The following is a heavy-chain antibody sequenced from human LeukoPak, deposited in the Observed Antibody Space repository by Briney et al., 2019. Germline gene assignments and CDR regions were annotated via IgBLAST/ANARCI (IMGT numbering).Heavy chain of an antibody. V-gene: IGHV4-39*07. CDR3: ARGGVRGVMNY. J-gene: IGHJ4*02. CDR2: IYYSGST. D-gene: IGHD3-10*01. Sequence: RTSETLSLTCTVSGGSISSSSYYWGWIRQPPGKGLEWIGSIYYSGSTNYNPSLKSRVTISVDTSKNQFSLKLSSVTAADTAVYYCARGGVRGVMNYWGQGTLVTVSS. CDR1: GGSISSSSYY.